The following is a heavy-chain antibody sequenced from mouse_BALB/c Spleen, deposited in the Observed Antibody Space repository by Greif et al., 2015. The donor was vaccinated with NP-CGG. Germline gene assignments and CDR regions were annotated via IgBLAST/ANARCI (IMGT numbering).Heavy chain of an antibody. Sequence: VQLQQSGAELVRPGSSVKISCKASGYAFSSYWMNWVKQRPGQGLEWIGQIYPGDGDTNYNGKFKGKATLTADKSSSTAYMQLSSLTAEDSAVYFCARSIYYGYDGAYWGQGTLVTVSA. CDR2: IYPGDGDT. CDR3: ARSIYYGYDGAY. CDR1: GYAFSSYW. V-gene: IGHV1-80*01. J-gene: IGHJ3*01. D-gene: IGHD2-2*01.